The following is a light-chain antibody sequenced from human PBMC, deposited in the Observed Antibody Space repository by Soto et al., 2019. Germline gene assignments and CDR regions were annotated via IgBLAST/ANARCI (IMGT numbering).Light chain of an antibody. V-gene: IGLV2-8*01. J-gene: IGLJ1*01. CDR3: SSYAGNNIYYV. CDR1: SNDVGGYNF. Sequence: SALTQPPSASGSPGQSVTISCTGTSNDVGGYNFVSWYQQHPGKAPKLMIFEVSKRPSGVPDRFSGSKSGSTASLTVSGLQAEDEAVYYCSSYAGNNIYYVFGTVTKVTVL. CDR2: EVS.